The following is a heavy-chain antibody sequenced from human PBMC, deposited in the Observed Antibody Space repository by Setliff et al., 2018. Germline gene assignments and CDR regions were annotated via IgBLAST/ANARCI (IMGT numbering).Heavy chain of an antibody. CDR3: ARIDIVLMVYAD. CDR2: INHSGST. CDR1: GGSFSGYY. Sequence: SETLSLTCAVYGGSFSGYYWSWIRQPPGKGLEWIGEINHSGSTNYNPSLKSRVTISVDTSKNQFSLKLSSVTAADTAVYYCARIDIVLMVYADWGQGTMITVSS. V-gene: IGHV4-34*01. D-gene: IGHD2-8*01. J-gene: IGHJ3*01.